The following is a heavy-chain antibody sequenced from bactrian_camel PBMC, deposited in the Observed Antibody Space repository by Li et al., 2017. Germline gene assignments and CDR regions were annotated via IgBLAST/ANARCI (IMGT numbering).Heavy chain of an antibody. CDR1: GFTFSTIT. J-gene: IGHJ4*01. Sequence: VQLVESGGGLVQPGGSLTLSCATSGFTFSTITMNWVRQAPGKGFEWISSITYGSGNIVYADSVKGRFTIARDNAKNTLYQQLNGLKTKDTNMYFCAQAWYDGALYPCFAYWGQGTQVTVS. V-gene: IGHV3S42*01. D-gene: IGHD3*01. CDR2: ITYGSGNI. CDR3: AQAWYDGALYPCFAY.